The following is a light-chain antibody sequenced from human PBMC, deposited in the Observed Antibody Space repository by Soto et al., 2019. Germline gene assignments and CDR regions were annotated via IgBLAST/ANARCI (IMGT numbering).Light chain of an antibody. J-gene: IGKJ3*01. CDR3: QQYQSWPLT. V-gene: IGKV3-15*01. CDR2: GAS. Sequence: EIVLTQSPATLSLSPGERATLSCRASQSVSSYLAWYQQKPGQAPSLLIFGASTRATAFPARFSGSGSGTEFTLTISSLQSEDFAVYFCQQYQSWPLTFGPGTKVDVK. CDR1: QSVSSY.